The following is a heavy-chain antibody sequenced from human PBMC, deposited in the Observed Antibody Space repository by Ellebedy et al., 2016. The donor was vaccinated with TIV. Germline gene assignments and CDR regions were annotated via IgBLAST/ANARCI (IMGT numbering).Heavy chain of an antibody. Sequence: GGSLRLXXAASGFTFSTYGMNWVRQAPGKGLEWVSGITGSGVSTYYADSVKGRFTISRDNSKNTLYLQMNSLRAEDTAVYYCAKDLRSGYDRKVYYFDYWGQGTLVTVSS. CDR2: ITGSGVST. J-gene: IGHJ4*02. CDR1: GFTFSTYG. V-gene: IGHV3-23*01. D-gene: IGHD5-12*01. CDR3: AKDLRSGYDRKVYYFDY.